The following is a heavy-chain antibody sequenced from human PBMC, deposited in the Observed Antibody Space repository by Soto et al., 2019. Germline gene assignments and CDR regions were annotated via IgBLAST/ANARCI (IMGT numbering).Heavy chain of an antibody. V-gene: IGHV3-23*01. CDR3: AKGGAMYSSSPLDY. CDR1: GFTFSSYA. D-gene: IGHD6-13*01. Sequence: EVQLLESGGGLVQPGGSLRLSCAASGFTFSSYAMSWVRQAPGKGLAWVSAVRGNGGNTYYADSLKGRFTVSRDNSKNTLYLQMSSLRVEDTAIYYCAKGGAMYSSSPLDYWGQGTLVTVSS. CDR2: VRGNGGNT. J-gene: IGHJ4*02.